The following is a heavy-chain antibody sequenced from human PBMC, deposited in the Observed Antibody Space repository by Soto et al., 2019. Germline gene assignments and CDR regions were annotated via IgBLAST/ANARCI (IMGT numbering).Heavy chain of an antibody. Sequence: GGSLRLSCAASGFTFSSYAMHWVRQAPGKGLEWVAVISYDGSNKYYADSVKGRFTISRDNSKNTLYLQMNSLRAEDTAVYYCARDREILPADGDYDYYYYYGMDVWGQGTTVTVSS. CDR3: ARDREILPADGDYDYYYYYGMDV. D-gene: IGHD4-17*01. CDR1: GFTFSSYA. J-gene: IGHJ6*02. V-gene: IGHV3-30-3*01. CDR2: ISYDGSNK.